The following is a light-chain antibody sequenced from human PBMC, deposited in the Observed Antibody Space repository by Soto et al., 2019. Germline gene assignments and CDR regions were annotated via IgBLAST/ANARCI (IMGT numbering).Light chain of an antibody. Sequence: EIVLTQSPGTLSLSPGERATLSCRASQSVSSNYLAWYQQRPGQAPRLLIYGASTRAAGIPDRFSGSGSGTVFTLTINRLEPEDFAVLYCQQYGRSPIFTFGPGTTVDIK. CDR2: GAS. CDR1: QSVSSNY. V-gene: IGKV3-20*01. CDR3: QQYGRSPIFT. J-gene: IGKJ3*01.